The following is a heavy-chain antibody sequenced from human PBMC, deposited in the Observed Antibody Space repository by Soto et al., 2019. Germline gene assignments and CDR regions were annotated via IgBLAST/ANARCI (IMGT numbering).Heavy chain of an antibody. CDR2: ISSSSSTI. D-gene: IGHD1-20*01. CDR1: GFTFSSYS. V-gene: IGHV3-48*01. Sequence: VQLVASGGGLVQPGGSLRLSCAASGFTFSSYSMNWVRQAPGKGLEWVSYISSSSSTIYYADSVKGRFTISRDNAKNSLYLQMNSLRAEDTAVYYCARKYNWNDGVYFDYWGQGTLVTVSS. CDR3: ARKYNWNDGVYFDY. J-gene: IGHJ4*02.